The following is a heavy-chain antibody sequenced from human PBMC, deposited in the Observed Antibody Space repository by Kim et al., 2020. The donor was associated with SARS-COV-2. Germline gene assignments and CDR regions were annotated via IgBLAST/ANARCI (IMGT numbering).Heavy chain of an antibody. CDR3: ARDPSIVGATDY. D-gene: IGHD1-26*01. Sequence: YSTPSLKSRVTISVDTSKNQFSLKLSSVTAADTAVYYCARDPSIVGATDYWGQGTLVTVSS. J-gene: IGHJ4*02. V-gene: IGHV4-30-2*04.